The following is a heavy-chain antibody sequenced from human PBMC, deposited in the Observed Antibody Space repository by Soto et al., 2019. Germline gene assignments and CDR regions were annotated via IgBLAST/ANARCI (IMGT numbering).Heavy chain of an antibody. V-gene: IGHV4-34*01. CDR2: IYHTGST. CDR3: AREGGAY. J-gene: IGHJ4*02. CDR1: GGSFSGYY. Sequence: SETLSLTCAVFGGSFSGYYWNWIRQPPGKGLEWIGEIYHTGSTNYNPSLKSRITISMDKSNNHFSLTLSSVTAADTAVYFCAREGGAYWGQGTLVTVSS. D-gene: IGHD1-26*01.